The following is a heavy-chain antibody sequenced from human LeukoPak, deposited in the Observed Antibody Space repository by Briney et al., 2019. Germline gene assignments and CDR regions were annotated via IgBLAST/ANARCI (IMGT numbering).Heavy chain of an antibody. D-gene: IGHD3-3*01. CDR1: GGSISSSSYY. V-gene: IGHV4-39*07. CDR2: IDYSGGT. J-gene: IGHJ5*02. Sequence: SETLSLTCTVSGGSISSSSYYWGWIRQPPGKGLEWIGSIDYSGGTYFSPSLRSRVTLSVDTSKDQFSLNLISVTAADTAVYYCARGPSITIFGVVMYTWFDPWGQGTLVSVSS. CDR3: ARGPSITIFGVVMYTWFDP.